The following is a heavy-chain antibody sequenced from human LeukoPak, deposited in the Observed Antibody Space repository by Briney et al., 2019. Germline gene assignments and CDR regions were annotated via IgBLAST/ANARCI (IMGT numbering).Heavy chain of an antibody. CDR3: ASLYCSRTSCYMDP. D-gene: IGHD2-2*02. CDR2: ISYSGSS. CDR1: GGSISSYY. Sequence: PSETLSLTCTVSGGSISSYYWSWIRQPPGKGLEWIGYISYSGSSNYNPSLKSRVTISLDTSKNQFSLNLKSVTAADTAVFYCASLYCSRTSCYMDPWGQGTLVIVSS. V-gene: IGHV4-59*01. J-gene: IGHJ5*02.